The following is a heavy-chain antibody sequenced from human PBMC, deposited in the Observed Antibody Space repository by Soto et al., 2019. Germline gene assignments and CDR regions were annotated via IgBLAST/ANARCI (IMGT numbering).Heavy chain of an antibody. CDR3: AVLETTPPSHYYYYGMDV. J-gene: IGHJ6*02. CDR1: GYTFTSYG. D-gene: IGHD3-3*01. Sequence: ASVKVSCKASGYTFTSYGISWVRQAPGQGLEWMGWISAYNGNTNYAQKLQGRVTMTTDTSTSTAYMELRSLRSDDTAVYYCAVLETTPPSHYYYYGMDVWGQGTTVTVS. CDR2: ISAYNGNT. V-gene: IGHV1-18*01.